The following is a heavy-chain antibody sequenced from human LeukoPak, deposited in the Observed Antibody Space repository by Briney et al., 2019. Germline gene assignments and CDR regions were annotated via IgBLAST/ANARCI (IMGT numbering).Heavy chain of an antibody. CDR3: ATYNHGSGRFDRNLDF. V-gene: IGHV1-2*02. Sequence: ASVKVSCKSSGYTFSGHYMHTVRQAPGQGLEWMGWINPNSGGTNYAQKFQGRVTMTRDTAISAAYMELSRLRSDDTAVYYCATYNHGSGRFDRNLDFWGQGTMVTVSS. D-gene: IGHD3-10*01. J-gene: IGHJ3*01. CDR2: INPNSGGT. CDR1: GYTFSGHY.